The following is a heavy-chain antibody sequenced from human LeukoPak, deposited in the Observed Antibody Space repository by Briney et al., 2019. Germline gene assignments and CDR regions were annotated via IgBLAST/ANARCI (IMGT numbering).Heavy chain of an antibody. CDR3: ARDTTGTTGGYYYYYMDV. V-gene: IGHV4-38-2*02. CDR1: GGSINSYY. CDR2: IYHSGST. Sequence: SETLSLTCTVSGGSINSYYWSWIRQPPGKGLEWIGSIYHSGSTYYNPSLKSRVTISVDTSKNQFSLKLSSVTAADTAVYYCARDTTGTTGGYYYYYMDVWGKGTTVTVSS. D-gene: IGHD1-1*01. J-gene: IGHJ6*03.